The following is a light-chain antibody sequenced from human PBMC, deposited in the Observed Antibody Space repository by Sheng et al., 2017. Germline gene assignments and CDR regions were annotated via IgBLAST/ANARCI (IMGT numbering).Light chain of an antibody. CDR1: ESISSW. Sequence: DIQMTQSPSTLPASVGDRVTITCRASESISSWLAWYQKKPGKAPNLLIYKASYLESGVPSRFSGSGSGTEFTLTITSLQPDDFATYYCKQYETYPLTFGGGTKVEIK. CDR3: KQYETYPLT. J-gene: IGKJ4*01. CDR2: KAS. V-gene: IGKV1-5*03.